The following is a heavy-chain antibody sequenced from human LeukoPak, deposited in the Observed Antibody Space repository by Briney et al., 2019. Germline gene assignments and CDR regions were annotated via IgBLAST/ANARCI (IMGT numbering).Heavy chain of an antibody. J-gene: IGHJ4*02. CDR3: AKRPDCSTTNCFRFEY. D-gene: IGHD2-2*01. V-gene: IGHV3-23*01. CDR2: INGDGGRT. Sequence: GSLRLSCAASGFTLSTYAMSWVRQAPGPGLEWVSSINGDGGRTYYAESVKGRFTVSRDNSKNTLYLQMDSLRAEDTAVYYCAKRPDCSTTNCFRFEYWGQGTLVTVSS. CDR1: GFTLSTYA.